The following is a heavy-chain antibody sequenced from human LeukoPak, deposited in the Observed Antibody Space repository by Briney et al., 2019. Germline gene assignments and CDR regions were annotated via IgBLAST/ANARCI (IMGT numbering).Heavy chain of an antibody. Sequence: SETLPPTCAVSGYSISSGYYWGWIRQPPGKGLEWIGSIYHSGSTYYNPSLKSRVTISVDTSKNQFSLKLSSVTAADTAVYYCARYSSSWDYWGQGTLVTVSS. CDR1: GYSISSGYY. CDR3: ARYSSSWDY. V-gene: IGHV4-38-2*01. CDR2: IYHSGST. J-gene: IGHJ4*02. D-gene: IGHD6-13*01.